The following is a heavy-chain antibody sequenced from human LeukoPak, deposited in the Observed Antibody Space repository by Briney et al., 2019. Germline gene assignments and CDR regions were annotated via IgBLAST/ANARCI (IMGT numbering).Heavy chain of an antibody. V-gene: IGHV4-59*01. J-gene: IGHJ4*02. Sequence: PSETLSLTCTVSGGSISSYYRSWIRQPPGKGLEWIGYIYYSGSTNYNPSLKSRVTISVDTSKNQFSLKLSSVTAADTAVYYCARARVAVAGYYFDYWGQGTLVTVSS. CDR2: IYYSGST. CDR3: ARARVAVAGYYFDY. CDR1: GGSISSYY. D-gene: IGHD6-19*01.